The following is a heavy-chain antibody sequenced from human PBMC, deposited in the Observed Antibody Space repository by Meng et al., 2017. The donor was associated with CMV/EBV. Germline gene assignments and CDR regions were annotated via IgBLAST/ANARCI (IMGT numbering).Heavy chain of an antibody. CDR3: ARDLDIVVVPAAYAEGDYGMDV. CDR2: ISSSGSTI. D-gene: IGHD2-2*03. Sequence: GESLKISCAASGFTFSDYYMSWIRQAPGKGLEWVSYISSSGSTIYYADPVKGRFTISRDNAKNSLYLQMNSLRAEDTAVYYCARDLDIVVVPAAYAEGDYGMDVWGQGTTVTVSS. V-gene: IGHV3-11*01. CDR1: GFTFSDYY. J-gene: IGHJ6*02.